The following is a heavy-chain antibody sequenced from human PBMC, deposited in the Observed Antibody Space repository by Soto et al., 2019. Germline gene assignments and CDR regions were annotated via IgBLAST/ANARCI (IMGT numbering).Heavy chain of an antibody. CDR3: ARDGVAVAGMVFDY. V-gene: IGHV1-2*04. CDR1: GYTFPGYY. D-gene: IGHD6-19*01. Sequence: ASVKASCKASGYTFPGYYMHWVRQAPGQGLEWMGWINPNSGGTNYAQKFQGWVTMTRDTSISTAYMELSRLRSDDTGVYYCARDGVAVAGMVFDYRGQGTLGTVSS. CDR2: INPNSGGT. J-gene: IGHJ4*02.